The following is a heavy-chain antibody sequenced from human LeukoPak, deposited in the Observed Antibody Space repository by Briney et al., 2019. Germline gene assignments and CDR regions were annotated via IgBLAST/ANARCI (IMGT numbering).Heavy chain of an antibody. J-gene: IGHJ4*02. V-gene: IGHV3-21*04. CDR3: ARWVGSGYDFWSGYYAHLGY. D-gene: IGHD3-3*01. Sequence: PGGSLRLSCAASGFTFSSYSMNWVRQAPGKGLEWVSSISSSSSYIYYADSVKGRFTISRDNAKNSLYLQMNSLRAEDTALYYCARWVGSGYDFWSGYYAHLGYWGQGTLVTVSS. CDR1: GFTFSSYS. CDR2: ISSSSSYI.